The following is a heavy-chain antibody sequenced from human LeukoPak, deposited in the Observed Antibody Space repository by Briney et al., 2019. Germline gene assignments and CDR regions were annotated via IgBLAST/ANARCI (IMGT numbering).Heavy chain of an antibody. CDR3: AVGVYSSGWHWYFDY. CDR1: GYTFTSNG. J-gene: IGHJ4*02. V-gene: IGHV1-18*01. Sequence: ASVKVSCKASGYTFTSNGISWVRQAPGQGLEWMGWISAYNGNTDYVQKFQGRVTMTTDTSTSTAYMELRSLRSDDTAVYFCAVGVYSSGWHWYFDYWGQGTLVTVSS. D-gene: IGHD6-19*01. CDR2: ISAYNGNT.